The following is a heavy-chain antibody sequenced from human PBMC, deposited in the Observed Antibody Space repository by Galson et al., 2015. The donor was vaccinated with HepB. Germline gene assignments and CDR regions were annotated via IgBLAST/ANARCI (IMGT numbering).Heavy chain of an antibody. V-gene: IGHV1-3*01. CDR1: GYTFTSYA. CDR3: ARGPLLVLLPGD. Sequence: SVKVSCKASGYTFTSYAMHWVRQAPGQRLEWMGWINAGNGNTKYSQKFQGRVTITRDTSASTAYMELSSLRSEDTAVYYCARGPLLVLLPGDWGQGTLVTVSS. CDR2: INAGNGNT. D-gene: IGHD2-15*01. J-gene: IGHJ4*02.